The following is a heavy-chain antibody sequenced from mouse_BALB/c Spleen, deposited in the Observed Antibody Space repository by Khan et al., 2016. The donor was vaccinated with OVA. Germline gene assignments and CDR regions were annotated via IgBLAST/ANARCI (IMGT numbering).Heavy chain of an antibody. CDR1: GYSFITYY. CDR2: IDPFNTGT. J-gene: IGHJ3*01. Sequence: MQLQQSGPELMKPGASVNISCKASGYSFITYYIHWVKQSRGKSLEWIGYIDPFNTGTDYNQKFKGQATLTVDKSSTTAYMHLTSLTSEDSAVYYCARGTFDYWGQGTLVTVSA. D-gene: IGHD3-3*01. CDR3: ARGTFDY. V-gene: IGHV1S135*01.